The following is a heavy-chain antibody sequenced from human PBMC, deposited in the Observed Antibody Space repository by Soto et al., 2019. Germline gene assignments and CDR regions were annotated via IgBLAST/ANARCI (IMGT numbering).Heavy chain of an antibody. J-gene: IGHJ1*01. Sequence: QVQLVESGGGVVQPGRSLRLSCAASGFTFSSYGMHWVRQAPGKGLEWVAVISYVGSDKYYADSVKGRFTISRDNSKNTLCLQLNSLRAEDTAVYYCAKDVESSLQNWGQGTLITVSS. CDR3: AKDVESSLQN. CDR2: ISYVGSDK. V-gene: IGHV3-30*18. CDR1: GFTFSSYG. D-gene: IGHD2-15*01.